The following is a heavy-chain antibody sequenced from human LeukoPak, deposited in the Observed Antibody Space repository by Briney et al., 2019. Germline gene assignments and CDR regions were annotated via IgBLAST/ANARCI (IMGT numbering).Heavy chain of an antibody. CDR1: GFTFSSYG. V-gene: IGHV3-30*03. D-gene: IGHD2-8*02. CDR3: ARDWWGIDY. J-gene: IGHJ4*02. CDR2: ISYDGSNK. Sequence: PGRSLRLSCAASGFTFSSYGIHWVRQAPGKGLEWVAVISYDGSNKYYADSMKDRFTISRDNAKNTLFLQMNSLRPEDTAVYYCARDWWGIDYWGQGSLITVSS.